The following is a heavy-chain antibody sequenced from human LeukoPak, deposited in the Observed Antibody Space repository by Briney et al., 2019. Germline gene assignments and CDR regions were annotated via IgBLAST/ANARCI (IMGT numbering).Heavy chain of an antibody. V-gene: IGHV3-23*01. J-gene: IGHJ3*02. CDR3: AKDPNGDYIGTFDI. D-gene: IGHD4-17*01. CDR2: ISGNGA. Sequence: GGSLRLSCATSQFNFNKFGMTWVRQAPGKGLEWVSSISGNGAQYADSVQGRFAISRDNSKNTLYLQMNSLRAEDTAVYFCAKDPNGDYIGTFDIWGQGTMVTVSS. CDR1: QFNFNKFG.